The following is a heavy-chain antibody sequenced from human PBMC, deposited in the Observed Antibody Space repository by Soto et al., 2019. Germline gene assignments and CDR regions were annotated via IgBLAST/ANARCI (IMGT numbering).Heavy chain of an antibody. Sequence: QVQLVEAGGGVVQPGRSLRLSCAASGFTFSIYGMHWVRLAPGKRLEWVVVIWYAGSNRYYADSVKGRFTISRDNSKNTRYLQMTSLRAEDTAVYYCARVRYCDYVEYYYGMDVWGQETTVTVSS. CDR1: GFTFSIYG. J-gene: IGHJ6*02. CDR2: IWYAGSNR. V-gene: IGHV3-33*01. CDR3: ARVRYCDYVEYYYGMDV. D-gene: IGHD4-17*01.